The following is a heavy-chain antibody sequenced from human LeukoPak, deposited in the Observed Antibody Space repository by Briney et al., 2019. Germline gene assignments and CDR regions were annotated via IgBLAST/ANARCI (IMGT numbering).Heavy chain of an antibody. V-gene: IGHV1-69*05. CDR2: IIPIFGTA. D-gene: IGHD3-10*01. J-gene: IGHJ6*03. CDR1: GYTFTGYY. Sequence: SVKVSCKASGYTFTGYYMHWVRQAPGQGLEWMGGIIPIFGTANYAQKFQGRVTITTDESTSTAYMELSSLRSEDTAVYYCASSGSYFYYYYYMDVWGKGTTVTVSS. CDR3: ASSGSYFYYYYYMDV.